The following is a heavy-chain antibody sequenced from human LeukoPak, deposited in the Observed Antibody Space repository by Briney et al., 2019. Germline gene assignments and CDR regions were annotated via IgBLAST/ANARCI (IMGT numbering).Heavy chain of an antibody. V-gene: IGHV3-48*01. J-gene: IGHJ4*02. CDR1: GFTFSSYS. CDR2: ISSSSSTI. Sequence: GGALRLSCAAPGFTFSSYSMNWVRQAPGEGLEWGSYISSSSSTIYYADSVKGRFTISRDNAKNSLYLQMNSLRAEDTAVYYCARGSRRDPSVVDYWGQGTLVTVSS. CDR3: ARGSRRDPSVVDY.